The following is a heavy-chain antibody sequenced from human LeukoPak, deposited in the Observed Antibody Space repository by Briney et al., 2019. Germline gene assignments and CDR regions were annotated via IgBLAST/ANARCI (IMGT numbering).Heavy chain of an antibody. CDR3: VRKFATGD. CDR1: GFTFSSHL. V-gene: IGHV3-74*01. D-gene: IGHD1-14*01. J-gene: IGHJ4*02. CDR2: VKSDGTAT. Sequence: GGSLRLSCAASGFTFSSHLMHWVRQAQGTGLVWVSSVKSDGTATNYADSAKGRFTISRDNAKNTLYLQMNSLRVEDTAVYYCVRKFATGDWGQGTLVTVSS.